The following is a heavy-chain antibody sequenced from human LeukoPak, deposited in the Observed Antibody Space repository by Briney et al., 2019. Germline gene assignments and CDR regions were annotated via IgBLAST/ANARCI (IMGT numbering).Heavy chain of an antibody. CDR3: ARDLRVGAFDY. D-gene: IGHD1-26*01. Sequence: ASVKVSCKASGYTFTNYYMHWVRQAPGQGLEWMGIINSSGGSTSYAQQFQGRVTMTRDTSTSTVYMELSSLRSEDTAVYYCARDLRVGAFDYWGQGTLVTVSS. CDR2: INSSGGST. V-gene: IGHV1-46*01. J-gene: IGHJ4*02. CDR1: GYTFTNYY.